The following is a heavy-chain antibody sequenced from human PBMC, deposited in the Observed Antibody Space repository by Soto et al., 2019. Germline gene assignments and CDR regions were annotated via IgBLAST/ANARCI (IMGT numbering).Heavy chain of an antibody. CDR1: GYTFTGYY. CDR3: ARSIVVGAALDY. D-gene: IGHD2-21*02. V-gene: IGHV1-2*04. CDR2: INPNSGGT. J-gene: IGHJ4*02. Sequence: ASVKVSCKASGYTFTGYYMHWVRQAPGQGLEWMGWINPNSGGTNYAQKFQGWVTMTRDTSISTAYMELSRLRSDDTAVYYCARSIVVGAALDYWGRGSLVTVSS.